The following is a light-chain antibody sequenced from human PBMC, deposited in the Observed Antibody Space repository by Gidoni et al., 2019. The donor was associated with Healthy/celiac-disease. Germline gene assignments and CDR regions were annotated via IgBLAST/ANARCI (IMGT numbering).Light chain of an antibody. J-gene: IGLJ2*01. CDR1: SCDVGGYNY. V-gene: IGLV2-14*01. CDR3: SSYTSSSTHVV. Sequence: QSALTQPASVSGSPGQSITISCTGTSCDVGGYNYVSWYQQHPGKAPKLLIYEVSHRPSGVSNLFSGSKSGNTASLTISGLQAEDEADYYCSSYTSSSTHVVFGGGTKLTVL. CDR2: EVS.